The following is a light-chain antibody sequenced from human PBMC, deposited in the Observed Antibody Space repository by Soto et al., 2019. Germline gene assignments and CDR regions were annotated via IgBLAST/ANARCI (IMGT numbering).Light chain of an antibody. Sequence: EIVLTQSPATLSLSPGERATLSCRASQSVSSYLAWYHQKPGQAPRLLIYDASNRATGIPARFSGSGSGTDFTLTISTLEPDDFAFYYCQHPYTFREGTKLEIK. J-gene: IGKJ2*01. V-gene: IGKV3-11*01. CDR3: QHPYT. CDR2: DAS. CDR1: QSVSSY.